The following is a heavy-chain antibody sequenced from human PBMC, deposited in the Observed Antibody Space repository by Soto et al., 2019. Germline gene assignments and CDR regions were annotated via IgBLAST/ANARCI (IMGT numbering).Heavy chain of an antibody. CDR2: IFTNDEK. Sequence: QVTLKESGPVLVKPTETLTLTCTVSGFSLSNARMGVSWIRQPPGKALEWLAHIFTNDEKSYSTSLKSRLTHSKHNSKNRVVHTMTNMDPVDTATYYCARVYDFLTGYYYYYDGMDVRGQGNAVNVSS. V-gene: IGHV2-26*01. J-gene: IGHJ6*02. CDR1: GFSLSNARMG. D-gene: IGHD3-9*01. CDR3: ARVYDFLTGYYYYYDGMDV.